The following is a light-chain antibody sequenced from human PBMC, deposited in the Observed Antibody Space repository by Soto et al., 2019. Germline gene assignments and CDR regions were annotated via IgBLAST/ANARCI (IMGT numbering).Light chain of an antibody. J-gene: IGLJ3*02. CDR1: SSDVGGYNY. V-gene: IGLV2-8*01. CDR2: EVS. CDR3: SCYAGSSTWV. Sequence: QSVLTQPPSASGSPGQSVTISCTGTSSDVGGYNYVSWYQQHPGKAPKLMIYEVSKRPSGVPDRFSGSKSGNTASLTVSGLQAEDEGEYHCSCYAGSSTWVFGGGTKLTVL.